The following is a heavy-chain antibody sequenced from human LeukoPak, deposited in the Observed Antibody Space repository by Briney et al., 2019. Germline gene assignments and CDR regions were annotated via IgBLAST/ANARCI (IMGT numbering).Heavy chain of an antibody. V-gene: IGHV4-34*01. CDR3: ARRGYSYGLLR. Sequence: PSETLSLTCAVYGGSFSGYYWSWTRQPPGKGLEWIGEINHSGSTNYNPSLESRVTISVDTSKNQFSLKLSSVTAADTAVYYCARRGYSYGLLRWGQGTLVTVSS. CDR1: GGSFSGYY. CDR2: INHSGST. J-gene: IGHJ4*02. D-gene: IGHD5-18*01.